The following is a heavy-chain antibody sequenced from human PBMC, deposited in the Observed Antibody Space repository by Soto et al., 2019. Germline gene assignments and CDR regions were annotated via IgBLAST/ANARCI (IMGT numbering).Heavy chain of an antibody. J-gene: IGHJ4*02. CDR3: ARGGYCSSTSCYRFDY. CDR1: GGTFSSYA. V-gene: IGHV1-69*06. CDR2: IIPIFGTA. Sequence: SVKVSCKASGGTFSSYAISWVRQAPGQGLEWMGGIIPIFGTANYAQKFQGRVTITADKSTSTAYMELSSLRSEDTAVYYCARGGYCSSTSCYRFDYWGQGTLVTVSS. D-gene: IGHD2-2*03.